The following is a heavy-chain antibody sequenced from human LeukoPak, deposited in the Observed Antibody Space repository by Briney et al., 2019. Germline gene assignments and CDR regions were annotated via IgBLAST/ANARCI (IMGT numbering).Heavy chain of an antibody. CDR1: GGTFSSYA. CDR2: IIPIFGTA. J-gene: IGHJ4*02. CDR3: AREAGGCSRTSCHGQN. V-gene: IGHV1-69*13. D-gene: IGHD2-2*01. Sequence: VASVKVSCKASGGTFSSYAISWVRQAPGQGLEWMGGIIPIFGTANYAQKFQGRVTITADESTSTAYMELSSLRSEDTAVYYCAREAGGCSRTSCHGQNWGQGTLVTVSS.